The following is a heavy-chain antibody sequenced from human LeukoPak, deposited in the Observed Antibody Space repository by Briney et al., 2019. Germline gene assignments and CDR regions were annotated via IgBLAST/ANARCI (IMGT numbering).Heavy chain of an antibody. V-gene: IGHV3-11*04. CDR2: ISSSGSTI. CDR3: ELVGATGPMPFDI. J-gene: IGHJ3*02. D-gene: IGHD1-26*01. CDR1: GFTFSDYY. Sequence: KSGGSLRLSCAASGFTFSDYYMSWIRQAPGKGLEWVSYISSSGSTIYYADSVKGRFTISRDNAKNSLYLQMKSLRAADTPVYYCELVGATGPMPFDIWGQGTMVTVSS.